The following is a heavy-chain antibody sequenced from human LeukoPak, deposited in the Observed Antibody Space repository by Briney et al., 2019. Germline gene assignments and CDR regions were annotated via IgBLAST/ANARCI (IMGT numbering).Heavy chain of an antibody. D-gene: IGHD3-10*01. V-gene: IGHV4-38-2*02. CDR2: IYHSGST. CDR3: ARANYGSGSYNWFDP. Sequence: SETLSLTCTVSGYSISSGYYWGWIRQPPGKGLEWIGSIYHSGSTCYNPSLKSRVTISVDTSKNQFSLKLSSVTAADTAVYYCARANYGSGSYNWFDPWGQGTLVTVSS. J-gene: IGHJ5*02. CDR1: GYSISSGYY.